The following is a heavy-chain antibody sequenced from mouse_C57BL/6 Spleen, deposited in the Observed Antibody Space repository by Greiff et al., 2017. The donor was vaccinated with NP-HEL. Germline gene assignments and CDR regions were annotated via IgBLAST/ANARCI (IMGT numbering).Heavy chain of an antibody. CDR3: ARDGYYPSYYAMDY. CDR2: IYPGDGDT. V-gene: IGHV1-80*01. D-gene: IGHD2-3*01. J-gene: IGHJ4*01. CDR1: GYAFSSYW. Sequence: VKLMESGAELVKPGASVKISCKASGYAFSSYWMNWVKQRPGKGLEWIGQIYPGDGDTNYNGKFKGKATLTADKSSSTAYMQLSSLTSEDSAVYFCARDGYYPSYYAMDYWGQGTSVTVSS.